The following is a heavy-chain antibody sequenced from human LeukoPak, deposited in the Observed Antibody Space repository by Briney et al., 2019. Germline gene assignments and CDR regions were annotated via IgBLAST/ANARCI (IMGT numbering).Heavy chain of an antibody. CDR2: MFGNGGT. D-gene: IGHD1-26*01. CDR3: ARQTAKKWDLPGSFDS. Sequence: SETLSLTCGVSGGSMSSDYWSWIRQSPGKGLEWIGRMFGNGGTNYSPSFQRRATMSVDTSTRRLSLRLNSVTAADTAVYYCARQTAKKWDLPGSFDSWGQGILVTVSS. V-gene: IGHV4-59*08. CDR1: GGSMSSDY. J-gene: IGHJ4*02.